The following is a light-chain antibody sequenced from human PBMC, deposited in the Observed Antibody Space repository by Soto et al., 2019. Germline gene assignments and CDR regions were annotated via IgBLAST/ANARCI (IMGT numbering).Light chain of an antibody. CDR3: QQYDNYPRT. Sequence: EIVLPQSPGTLSLSPGERATLSCRASQRVSSGYLAWYQQKPGQAPRLLLSGASRRATGIPDRFSGSGSGTDFTLTISRLEPEDFVVYYCQQYDNYPRTFGQGTKVEIK. V-gene: IGKV3-20*01. J-gene: IGKJ1*01. CDR2: GAS. CDR1: QRVSSGY.